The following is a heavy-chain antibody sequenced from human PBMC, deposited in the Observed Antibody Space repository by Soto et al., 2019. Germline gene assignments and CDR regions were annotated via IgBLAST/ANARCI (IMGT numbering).Heavy chain of an antibody. CDR2: IYYSGNT. Sequence: SETLSLTCTVSGGSISSSSYYWGWIRQPPGKGLEWIGSIYYSGNTYYNPSLKSRVTISVDTAKNQFSLKLSSVTAADTAVYYCAKGFNYYGRGTLKLDSWGLGTLVT. CDR3: AKGFNYYGRGTLKLDS. J-gene: IGHJ4*02. CDR1: GGSISSSSYY. V-gene: IGHV4-39*01. D-gene: IGHD3-10*02.